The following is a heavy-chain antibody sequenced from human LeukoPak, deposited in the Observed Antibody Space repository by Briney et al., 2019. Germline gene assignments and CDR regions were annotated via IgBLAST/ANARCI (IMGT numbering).Heavy chain of an antibody. Sequence: SETLSLTCTVSGGSFSNYFWKWIRQPAGKGLEWLGRVDTSWNTNYNPSLKSRLTMSVDTPKNQFSLKVTSVTAADTAVYYCARVCGSATGYRLCGFDIWGQGTVVTVSS. CDR3: ARVCGSATGYRLCGFDI. CDR1: GGSFSNYF. D-gene: IGHD3-9*01. J-gene: IGHJ3*02. CDR2: VDTSWNT. V-gene: IGHV4-4*07.